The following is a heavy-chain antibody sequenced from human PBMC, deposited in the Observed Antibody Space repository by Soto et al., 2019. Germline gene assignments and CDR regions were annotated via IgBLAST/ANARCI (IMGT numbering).Heavy chain of an antibody. D-gene: IGHD1-26*01. J-gene: IGHJ6*02. Sequence: PSETLSLTCTVSGGSISSGGYYWSWIRQHPGKGLEWIGYIYYSGSTYYSPSLKSRVTISVGTSKSQFSLKLSSVTAADTAVYYCARDPESARGSATSYGMDVWGQGTTVTVSS. CDR2: IYYSGST. CDR3: ARDPESARGSATSYGMDV. V-gene: IGHV4-31*03. CDR1: GGSISSGGYY.